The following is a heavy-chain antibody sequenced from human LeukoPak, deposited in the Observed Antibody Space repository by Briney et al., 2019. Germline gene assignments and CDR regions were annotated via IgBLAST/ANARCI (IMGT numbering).Heavy chain of an antibody. CDR1: GYTFTSYG. CDR3: ARVGVAYYYDSCGYYLNY. D-gene: IGHD3-22*01. CDR2: ISAYNGNT. V-gene: IGHV1-18*01. Sequence: ASVKVSCKASGYTFTSYGISWVRQAPGQGLEWMGWISAYNGNTNYAQKLQGRVTMTTDTSTSTAYMELRSLRSDDTAVYYCARVGVAYYYDSCGYYLNYWGQGTLVTVSS. J-gene: IGHJ4*02.